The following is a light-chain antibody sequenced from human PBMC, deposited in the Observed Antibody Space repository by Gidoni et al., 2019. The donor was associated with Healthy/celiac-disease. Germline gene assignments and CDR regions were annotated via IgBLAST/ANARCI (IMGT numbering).Light chain of an antibody. CDR3: QQYCSTPFT. CDR1: QSVLYSSNNKNY. CDR2: WAA. Sequence: DIVMTQSPDSLAVSLGERATINCKSSQSVLYSSNNKNYLAWYQQKPGQPPKLLIYWAATREAGVPDRFSGSGSGTDFTLTISRLQAEDVAVYYCQQYCSTPFTFGPGTKVDIK. J-gene: IGKJ3*01. V-gene: IGKV4-1*01.